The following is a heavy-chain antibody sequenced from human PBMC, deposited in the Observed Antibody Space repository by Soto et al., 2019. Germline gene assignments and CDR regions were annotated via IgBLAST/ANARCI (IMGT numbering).Heavy chain of an antibody. CDR2: ISYDGSNK. Sequence: QVQLVESGGGVVQPGRSLRLSCAASGFTFSSYAMHWVRQAPGKGLEWVAVISYDGSNKYYADSVKGRFTISRDNSKNTLYLQMNSLRAEDTAVYYCARDPNRAATDYYGMDVW. CDR3: ARDPNRAATDYYGMDV. J-gene: IGHJ6*01. CDR1: GFTFSSYA. D-gene: IGHD2-15*01. V-gene: IGHV3-30-3*01.